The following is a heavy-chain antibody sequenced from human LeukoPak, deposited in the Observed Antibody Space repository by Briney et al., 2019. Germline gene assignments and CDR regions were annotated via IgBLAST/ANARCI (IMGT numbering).Heavy chain of an antibody. V-gene: IGHV1-18*01. J-gene: IGHJ5*02. D-gene: IGHD1-1*01. CDR2: ISAYNGNT. CDR1: GYTFTSYG. Sequence: GASVKVSCKASGYTFTSYGISWVRQAPGQGLEWMGWISAYNGNTNYAQKLQGRVTMTTDTSTSTAYMELRSLRSDDTAVYYCARVDRNDLAGELFDPWGQGTLVTVSS. CDR3: ARVDRNDLAGELFDP.